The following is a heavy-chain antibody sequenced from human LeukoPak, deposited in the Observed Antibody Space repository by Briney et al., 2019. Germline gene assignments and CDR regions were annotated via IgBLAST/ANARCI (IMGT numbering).Heavy chain of an antibody. CDR1: GFTFSDYY. D-gene: IGHD3-22*01. J-gene: IGHJ4*02. CDR2: ISSSGSTI. Sequence: GGSLRLSCAASGFTFSDYYMSWIRQAPGQGLEWVSYISSSGSTIYYADSVKSRFTISRDNAKNSLYLQMNSLRAEDTAVYYCASREGYYYDSSGYLNYWGQGTLVTVSS. V-gene: IGHV3-11*01. CDR3: ASREGYYYDSSGYLNY.